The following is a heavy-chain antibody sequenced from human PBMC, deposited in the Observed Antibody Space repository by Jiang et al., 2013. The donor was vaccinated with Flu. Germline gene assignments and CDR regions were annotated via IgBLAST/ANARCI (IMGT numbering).Heavy chain of an antibody. Sequence: SGAEVKKPGASVKVSCKVSGFRLTEFSLHWVRQAPGKGLEWMGGFERKDGQSIHAQTFQGRVTMTEDTSADTAYLDLNSLTSGDTAVYYCASGPIYGGNLGYWGQGSLVIVSS. V-gene: IGHV1-24*01. CDR2: FERKDGQS. CDR3: ASGPIYGGNLGY. D-gene: IGHD4-23*01. CDR1: GFRLTEFS. J-gene: IGHJ4*01.